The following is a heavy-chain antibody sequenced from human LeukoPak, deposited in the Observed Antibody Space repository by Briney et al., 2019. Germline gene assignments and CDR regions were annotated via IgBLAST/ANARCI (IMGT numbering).Heavy chain of an antibody. J-gene: IGHJ6*02. CDR2: ISGSGGGT. CDR1: GFTFSSYA. CDR3: AKDKGPYGMDV. Sequence: PGRSLRLSCAASGFTFSSYAMSWVRQAPGKGLEWVSLISGSGGGTYYADSVKGRFTISRDNSKNTLYVQMNSLRAEDTAIYYCAKDKGPYGMDVWGQGTTVTVSS. V-gene: IGHV3-23*01.